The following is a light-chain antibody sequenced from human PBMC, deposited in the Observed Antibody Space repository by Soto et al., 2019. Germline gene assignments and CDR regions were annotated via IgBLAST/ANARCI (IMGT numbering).Light chain of an antibody. CDR1: SSDVGAYNY. J-gene: IGLJ1*01. Sequence: QSVRTQPASVSGTPGPSITISCTGTSSDVGAYNYVSWYQRYPGKAPKLIIYDVSNRPSGVSCRFSGSKSGYTASLTISELQAEDEADYYCNSYAGTSYVFGTGTKVTVL. CDR2: DVS. V-gene: IGLV2-14*01. CDR3: NSYAGTSYV.